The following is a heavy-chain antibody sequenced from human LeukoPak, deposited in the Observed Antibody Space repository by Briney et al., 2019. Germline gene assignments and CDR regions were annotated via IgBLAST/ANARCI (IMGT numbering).Heavy chain of an antibody. D-gene: IGHD2-2*01. J-gene: IGHJ4*02. CDR3: ARGCSSTSCYLGGDY. CDR1: GGSISSSNW. V-gene: IGHV4-4*02. Sequence: PSETLSLTCAVSGGSISSSNWWSWVRQPPGKGLEWIGEIYHSGSTNYNPSLKSRVTISVDTSKNQFSLKLSSVTAADTAVYYCARGCSSTSCYLGGDYWGQGTLVTVSS. CDR2: IYHSGST.